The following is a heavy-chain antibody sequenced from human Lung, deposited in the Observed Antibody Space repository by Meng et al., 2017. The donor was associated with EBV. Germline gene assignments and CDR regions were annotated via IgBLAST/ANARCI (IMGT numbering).Heavy chain of an antibody. CDR2: ISAYKGNT. CDR3: ARDLTYDFWSGYLDY. D-gene: IGHD3-3*01. CDR1: GYTFTSHD. J-gene: IGHJ4*02. V-gene: IGHV1-18*01. Sequence: QVQLVQSGAEVKKPGASVKVSCKASGYTFTSHDISWVRQAPGQGLEWMGWISAYKGNTNYAQKFQGRVTMTTDTSTSTAYMELRSLRSDDTALYYCARDLTYDFWSGYLDYWGQGTLVTVSS.